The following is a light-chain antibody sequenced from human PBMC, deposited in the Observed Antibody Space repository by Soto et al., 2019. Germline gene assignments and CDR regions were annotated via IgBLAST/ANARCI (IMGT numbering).Light chain of an antibody. CDR3: QQYGRSPVA. V-gene: IGKV3-20*01. CDR1: ESVSTN. Sequence: EIEMTQSPATLSLAPGERVTLSCRASESVSTNLAWYQQKAGQAPRLLIYGASSRATGIPDRFSGSGSGTDFTLTISRLEPEDFAVYYCQQYGRSPVAFGQGTKVDIK. J-gene: IGKJ1*01. CDR2: GAS.